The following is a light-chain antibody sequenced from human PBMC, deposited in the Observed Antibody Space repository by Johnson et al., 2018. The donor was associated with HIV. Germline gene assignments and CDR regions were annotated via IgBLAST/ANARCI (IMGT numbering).Light chain of an antibody. CDR3: GTWDSSLSAYV. CDR1: SSNIGNKY. Sequence: QSVLTQPPSVSAAPGQKVTISCSGSSSNIGNKYVSWYQQFPGTAPKLLIYDNNKRPSGIPDRFSGSKSGTSATLGVTGLQTGAEADYYCGTWDSSLSAYVFGTGTKVTVL. CDR2: DNN. V-gene: IGLV1-51*01. J-gene: IGLJ1*01.